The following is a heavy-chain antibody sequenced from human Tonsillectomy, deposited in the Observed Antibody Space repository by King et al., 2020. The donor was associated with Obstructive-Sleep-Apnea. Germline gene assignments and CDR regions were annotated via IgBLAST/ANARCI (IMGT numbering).Heavy chain of an antibody. CDR3: ARAHLDIVVVPAAMGKKYYYYGMDV. Sequence: QLQESGPGLVKPSETLSLTCTVSGGSVSSGSYYWSWIRQPPGKGLEWIGYIYYSGSTNYNPSLKSRVTISVDTSKNQFSLKLSSVTAADTAVYYCARAHLDIVVVPAAMGKKYYYYGMDVWGQGTTVTVSS. CDR1: GGSVSSGSYY. D-gene: IGHD2-2*01. J-gene: IGHJ6*02. V-gene: IGHV4-61*01. CDR2: IYYSGST.